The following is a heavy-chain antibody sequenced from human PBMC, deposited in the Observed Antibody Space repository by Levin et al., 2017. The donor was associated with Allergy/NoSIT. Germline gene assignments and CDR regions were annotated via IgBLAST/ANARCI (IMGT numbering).Heavy chain of an antibody. Sequence: SGPTLVKPTQTLTLTCTFSGFSLSTSGMCVSWIRQPPGKALEWLARIDWDDEKKYSTSLKTRLTISKDTSKNQVVRTMTRMEPVDPATYYCARGVREGYNYWAGAFAIWGQGTMVTVSS. CDR2: IDWDDEK. CDR3: ARGVREGYNYWAGAFAI. D-gene: IGHD5-24*01. V-gene: IGHV2-70*11. CDR1: GFSLSTSGMC. J-gene: IGHJ3*02.